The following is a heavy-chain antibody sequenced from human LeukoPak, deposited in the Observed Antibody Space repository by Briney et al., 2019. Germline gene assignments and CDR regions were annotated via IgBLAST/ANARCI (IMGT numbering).Heavy chain of an antibody. CDR2: ISSSGSTK. CDR3: AREHSGYDFPGRDYYYMDV. CDR1: GFTFSDYY. V-gene: IGHV3-11*04. J-gene: IGHJ6*03. Sequence: GESLRLSCAASGFTFSDYYMSWIRQAPGKGLEYVSLISSSGSTKYYADSVKGRFTISRDNAKNSLYLLMNSLRAEDTAVYYCAREHSGYDFPGRDYYYMDVWGKGTTVTVSS. D-gene: IGHD5-12*01.